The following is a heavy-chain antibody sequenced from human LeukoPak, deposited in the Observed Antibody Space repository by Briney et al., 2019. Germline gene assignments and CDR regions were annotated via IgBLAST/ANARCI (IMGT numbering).Heavy chain of an antibody. CDR2: ISGNGGNT. D-gene: IGHD3-10*01. V-gene: IGHV3-23*01. CDR1: GFTFSNYA. J-gene: IGHJ4*02. CDR3: TKSPGFGYCYFDY. Sequence: GGSLRLSCAASGFTFSNYAMSWVRQAPGKGLEWVSAISGNGGNTYYADPVKGRFTISRDNSKNTLYLQMNSLRDEDTAGYYGTKSPGFGYCYFDYWGQGTLVTVSS.